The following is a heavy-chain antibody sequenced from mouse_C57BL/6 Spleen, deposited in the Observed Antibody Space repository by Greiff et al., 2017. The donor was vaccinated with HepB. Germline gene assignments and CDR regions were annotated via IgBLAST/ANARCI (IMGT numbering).Heavy chain of an antibody. CDR2: IYPGDGDT. CDR1: GYAFSSYW. Sequence: VKLMESGAELVKPGASVKISCKASGYAFSSYWMNWVKQRPGKGLEWIGQIYPGDGDTTYNGKFKGKATLTADKSSSTAYMQLSSLTSEDSAVYFCARDYDYDRTWGSFDYWGQGTTLTVSS. J-gene: IGHJ2*01. D-gene: IGHD2-4*01. V-gene: IGHV1-80*01. CDR3: ARDYDYDRTWGSFDY.